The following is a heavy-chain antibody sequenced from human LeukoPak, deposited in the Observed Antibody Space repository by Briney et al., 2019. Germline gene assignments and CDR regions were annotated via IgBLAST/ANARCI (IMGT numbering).Heavy chain of an antibody. CDR2: IYYSGST. CDR3: ARDHYDCGTRGYYYYMDV. J-gene: IGHJ6*03. CDR1: GGSISSGGYY. D-gene: IGHD3-3*01. V-gene: IGHV4-31*01. Sequence: SQTLSLTCTVSGGSISSGGYYWSWIRQHPGKGLEWIGYIYYSGSTYYNPSLKSQVTISVDTSKNQSSLKLSSVTAADTAVYYCARDHYDCGTRGYYYYMDVWGKGTTVTVSS.